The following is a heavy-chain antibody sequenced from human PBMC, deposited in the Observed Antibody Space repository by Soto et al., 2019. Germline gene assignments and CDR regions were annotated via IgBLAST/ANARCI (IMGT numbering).Heavy chain of an antibody. D-gene: IGHD4-17*01. CDR1: DSTFSSYG. CDR2: IWYDGSNK. Sequence: PGGSLSLSCAASDSTFSSYGRHWVRQAQGKGLEWVAVIWYDGSNKHYADSVKGRFTISRDNSKNTLYLKMNSLRAEDTAVYYCARDQGLGDYYYYYYYGMDVWGQGTTVTVSS. V-gene: IGHV3-33*01. CDR3: ARDQGLGDYYYYYYYGMDV. J-gene: IGHJ6*02.